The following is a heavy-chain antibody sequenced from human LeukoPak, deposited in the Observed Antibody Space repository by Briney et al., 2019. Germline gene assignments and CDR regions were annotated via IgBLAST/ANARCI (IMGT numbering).Heavy chain of an antibody. J-gene: IGHJ4*02. V-gene: IGHV3-30-3*01. CDR2: IPYDGSNK. Sequence: PGRSLRLSCAASGFTFSSYAMHWVRQAPGKGLEWVAVIPYDGSNKYYADSVKGRFTISRDNSKNTLYLQMNSLRAEDTAVYYCARDGGSSSWSHLDYWGQGTLVTVSS. CDR3: ARDGGSSSWSHLDY. D-gene: IGHD6-13*01. CDR1: GFTFSSYA.